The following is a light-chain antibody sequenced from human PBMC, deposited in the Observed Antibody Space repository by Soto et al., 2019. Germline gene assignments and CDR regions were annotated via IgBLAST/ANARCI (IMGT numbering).Light chain of an antibody. CDR3: QQLFDSPIT. CDR2: AAS. CDR1: QVISTS. V-gene: IGKV1-9*01. J-gene: IGKJ5*01. Sequence: DIQLIQSPSFLSPSIGEVVTITCRASQVISTSLAWYQVKPGKAPKLLIYAASTLESGVPSRFSATVSGTEFSLTITSLQPEDFATYYCQQLFDSPITFGQGTRLEIK.